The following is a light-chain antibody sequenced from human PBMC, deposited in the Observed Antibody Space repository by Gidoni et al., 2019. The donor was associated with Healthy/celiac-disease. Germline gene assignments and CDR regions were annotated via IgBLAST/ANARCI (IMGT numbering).Light chain of an antibody. V-gene: IGKV1-6*01. J-gene: IGKJ4*01. CDR3: LQDYKYPLT. Sequence: ALQLTQSPSSLSASVGDRVPITCRASPGIRNDLGWYQQKPGKAPKLLIYAASSLQSWVPSRISGSGSGTDFTLTISSLQPEDFATYYCLQDYKYPLTFGGGTKVEIK. CDR2: AAS. CDR1: PGIRND.